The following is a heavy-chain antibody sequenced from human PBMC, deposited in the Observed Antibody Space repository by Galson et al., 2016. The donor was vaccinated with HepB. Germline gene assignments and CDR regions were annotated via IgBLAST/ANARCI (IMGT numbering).Heavy chain of an antibody. V-gene: IGHV3-48*03. J-gene: IGHJ4*02. CDR3: ATSEDSAATF. CDR2: IRSDGSPT. Sequence: SLRLSCAASGFSISSYSMNWVRQAPGKGPEWVSYIRSDGSPTHYADSVKGRFTISRDNAKNSLYLQMNSLRAEDTAVYYCATSEDSAATFWGQGTLVTVSS. CDR1: GFSISSYS. D-gene: IGHD4-11*01.